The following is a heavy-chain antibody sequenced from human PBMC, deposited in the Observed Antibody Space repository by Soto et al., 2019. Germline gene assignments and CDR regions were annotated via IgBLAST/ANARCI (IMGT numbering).Heavy chain of an antibody. CDR1: GLTVSSNY. V-gene: IGHV3-53*02. D-gene: IGHD3-10*01. CDR2: LYSGGST. CDR3: ARDRPGDEGDGFDI. J-gene: IGHJ3*02. Sequence: EVQLVATGGGLIQPGGSPRLSCAASGLTVSSNYMNWVRQAPGKGLEWVSVLYSGGSTHYAGSVKGRFIISRDNSKNTLYLQMNSLRVEDTAVYYCARDRPGDEGDGFDIWGHGTMVTVSS.